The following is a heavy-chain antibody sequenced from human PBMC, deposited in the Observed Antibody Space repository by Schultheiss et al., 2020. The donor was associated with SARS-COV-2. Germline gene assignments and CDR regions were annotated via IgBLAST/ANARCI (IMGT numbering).Heavy chain of an antibody. CDR2: LSYHGRNT. D-gene: IGHD5-18*01. CDR1: GLIFSTYA. V-gene: IGHV3-64*04. J-gene: IGHJ6*03. CDR3: ARVGLPWIQLWRYYYYMDV. Sequence: GESLKISCSTSGLIFSTYAMHWVRQAPGKGLEYVSALSYHGRNTYYADSVKGRFTISRDNSRNTLYLQMNSLRAEDTAVYYCARVGLPWIQLWRYYYYMDVWGKGTTVTVSS.